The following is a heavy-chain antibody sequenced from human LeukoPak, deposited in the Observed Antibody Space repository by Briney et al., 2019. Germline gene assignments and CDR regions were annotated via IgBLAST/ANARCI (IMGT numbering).Heavy chain of an antibody. CDR3: AKGAAGTGYYFDY. J-gene: IGHJ4*02. CDR2: ISWNSGSI. V-gene: IGHV3-9*01. D-gene: IGHD6-13*01. Sequence: PGGSLRLSCAASGFTFDDYAMHWVRHAPGKGLEWVSGISWNSGSIVYADSVKGRFTISRDNAKNSLYLQMNSLRAEDTALYYCAKGAAGTGYYFDYWGQGTLVTVSS. CDR1: GFTFDDYA.